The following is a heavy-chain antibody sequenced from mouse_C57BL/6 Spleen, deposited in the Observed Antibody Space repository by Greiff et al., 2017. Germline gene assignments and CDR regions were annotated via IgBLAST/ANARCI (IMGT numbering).Heavy chain of an antibody. CDR2: IDPETGGT. V-gene: IGHV1-15*01. Sequence: VQLQQSGAELVRPGASVTLSCKASGYTFTDYEMHWVKQTPVHGLEWIGAIDPETGGTAYNQKFKGKAILTADKSSSTAYMELRSLTSEDSAVYYCTRKESFAYWGQGTLVTVYA. CDR3: TRKESFAY. CDR1: GYTFTDYE. J-gene: IGHJ3*01.